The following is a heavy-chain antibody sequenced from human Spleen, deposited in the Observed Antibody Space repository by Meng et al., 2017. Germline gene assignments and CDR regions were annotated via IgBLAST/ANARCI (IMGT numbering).Heavy chain of an antibody. CDR3: ARPSDSSGHVDY. J-gene: IGHJ4*02. V-gene: IGHV3-23*01. Sequence: GESLKISCAASGFTFSSYAMSWVRQAPGKGLEWVSAISGSGGSTYYADSVKGRFTISRDNSKNTLYLQMNSLRAEDTAVYYCARPSDSSGHVDYWGQGTLVTVSS. CDR1: GFTFSSYA. CDR2: ISGSGGST. D-gene: IGHD3-22*01.